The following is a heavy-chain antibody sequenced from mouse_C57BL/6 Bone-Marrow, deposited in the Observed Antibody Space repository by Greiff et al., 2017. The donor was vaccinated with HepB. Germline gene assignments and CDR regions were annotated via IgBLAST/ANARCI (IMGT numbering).Heavy chain of an antibody. CDR1: GFTFSSYG. Sequence: EVKLVESGGDLVKPGGSLKLSCAASGFTFSSYGMSWVRQTPDKRLEWVATISSGGSYTYYPDSVKGRFTIARDNAKNTLYLKMSSLKSEDTAMYYCARHSLLRRYPLYFDYWGQGTTLTVSS. D-gene: IGHD1-1*01. CDR2: ISSGGSYT. J-gene: IGHJ2*01. V-gene: IGHV5-6*01. CDR3: ARHSLLRRYPLYFDY.